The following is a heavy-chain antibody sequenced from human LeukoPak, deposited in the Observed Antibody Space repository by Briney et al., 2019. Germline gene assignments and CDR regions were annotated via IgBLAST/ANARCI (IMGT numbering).Heavy chain of an antibody. V-gene: IGHV3-48*02. CDR3: ARRYVYGLYYFDY. Sequence: PGGSLRFSCAAYGFILSSYSMNWVRQAPGKGREWVSYISSSSSTIYYADSVKGRFTISRDNATKSLYLQMNSLRDQDTAVYYCARRYVYGLYYFDYWGQGTLVTVSS. CDR1: GFILSSYS. CDR2: ISSSSSTI. D-gene: IGHD2-2*01. J-gene: IGHJ4*02.